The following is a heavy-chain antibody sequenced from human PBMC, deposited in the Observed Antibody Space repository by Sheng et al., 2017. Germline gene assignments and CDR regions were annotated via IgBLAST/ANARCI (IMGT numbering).Heavy chain of an antibody. CDR1: GFRYTSQW. CDR2: INQDGSDK. V-gene: IGHV3-7*01. Sequence: EVQLVESGGDLVQPGGSLRLSCVASGFRYTSQWMSWVRQAPGKGLEWVANINQDGSDKNYVDSVEGRFTISRDNSKNTLYLQMNSLRPEDTAVFYCGKEYDSSRHYITAEYWGQGTLVTVSS. D-gene: IGHD3-22*01. CDR3: GKEYDSSRHYITAEY. J-gene: IGHJ4*02.